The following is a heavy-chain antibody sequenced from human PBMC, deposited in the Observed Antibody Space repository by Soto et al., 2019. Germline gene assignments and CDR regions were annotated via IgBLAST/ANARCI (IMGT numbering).Heavy chain of an antibody. CDR3: VSWVSAHLDK. Sequence: VGSLRLACATSGFTVDNGMTWVRQTPGKGLEWVSTIDYYGTNRHYADSVKGRFTISRDKARNTVALQMSNLRAEDTALYYCVSWVSAHLDKWGPGTLVTVSS. CDR2: IDYYGTNR. V-gene: IGHV3-23*05. D-gene: IGHD2-8*01. J-gene: IGHJ4*02. CDR1: GFTVDNG.